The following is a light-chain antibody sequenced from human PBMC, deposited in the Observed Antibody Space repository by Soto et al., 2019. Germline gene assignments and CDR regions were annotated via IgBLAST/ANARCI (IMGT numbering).Light chain of an antibody. CDR2: DAS. CDR3: QQYNSYPWT. V-gene: IGKV1-5*01. J-gene: IGKJ1*01. Sequence: DIQMTQSPSPLSASVGDRVTITCRASQSISRYLNWYQQKPGKAPKLLIYDASSLESGVPSRFSGSGSGTEFTLTISSLQPDDFVTYYCQQYNSYPWTFGQGTKVDIK. CDR1: QSISRY.